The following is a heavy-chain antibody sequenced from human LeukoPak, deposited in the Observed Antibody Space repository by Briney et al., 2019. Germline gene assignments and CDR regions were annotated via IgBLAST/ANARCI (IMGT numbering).Heavy chain of an antibody. CDR3: ARGTLNIPGEHGAFDY. Sequence: SETLSLTCTVSGGSISSGPYYWGWIRQPPGKGLEWIGNIYYGENTYYNPSLKSRVTISIDTSKNQFYLKLNSVTAADTAVYYCARGTLNIPGEHGAFDYWGQGTLVTVSS. CDR1: GGSISSGPYY. D-gene: IGHD1-14*01. J-gene: IGHJ4*02. CDR2: IYYGENT. V-gene: IGHV4-39*01.